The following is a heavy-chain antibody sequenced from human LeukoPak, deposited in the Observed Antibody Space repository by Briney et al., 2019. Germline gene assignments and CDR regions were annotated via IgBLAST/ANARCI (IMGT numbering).Heavy chain of an antibody. CDR2: ISSSGSTI. CDR1: GFTFSDYY. J-gene: IGHJ4*01. Sequence: PGGSLRLSCAASGFTFSDYYMSWIRQAPGKGLEWVSYISSSGSTIYYADSVKGRFTISRDNAKNSLYLQMNSLRAEDTAVDYCATVMVKGRFDYWGHGTLVTVSS. D-gene: IGHD5-18*01. CDR3: ATVMVKGRFDY. V-gene: IGHV3-11*01.